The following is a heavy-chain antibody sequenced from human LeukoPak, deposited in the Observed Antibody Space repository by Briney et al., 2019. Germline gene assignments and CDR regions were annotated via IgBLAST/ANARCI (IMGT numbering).Heavy chain of an antibody. CDR2: IYTSGST. J-gene: IGHJ4*02. CDR3: ARDGYNLDSFDY. Sequence: SQTLSLTCTVSGGSISSGSYYWSWIRQPAGKGLEWIGRIYTSGSTNYNPSLKSRATISVDTSKNQFSLKLSSVTAADTALYYCARDGYNLDSFDYWGQGTLVTVSS. V-gene: IGHV4-61*02. CDR1: GGSISSGSYY. D-gene: IGHD5-24*01.